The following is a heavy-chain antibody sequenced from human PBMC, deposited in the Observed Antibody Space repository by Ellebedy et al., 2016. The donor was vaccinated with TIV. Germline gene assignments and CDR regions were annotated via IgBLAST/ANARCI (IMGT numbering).Heavy chain of an antibody. CDR3: AREMGGGQCDMDV. J-gene: IGHJ6*02. D-gene: IGHD1-26*01. CDR1: GFTFATFS. V-gene: IGHV3-33*08. CDR2: IWSDGSLA. Sequence: GESLKISCAASGFTFATFSFHWFRQAPGQGLEGVALIWSDGSLAYYADSVKGRFTLSRYSSENTVYLHMNSLRADDTAVYYCAREMGGGQCDMDVWGQGTTVTVSS.